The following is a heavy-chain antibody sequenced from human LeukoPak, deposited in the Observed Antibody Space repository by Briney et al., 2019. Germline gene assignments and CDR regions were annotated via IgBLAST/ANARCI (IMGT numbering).Heavy chain of an antibody. CDR1: GGSISSHY. D-gene: IGHD3-3*01. V-gene: IGHV4-59*11. CDR2: IYYSGST. CDR3: ARKRAYYDLWSGYWAGYYYMDV. Sequence: PSETLSLTCTVSGGSISSHYWSWIRQPPGKGLEWIGYIYYSGSTNYNPSLKSRATISVDTSKNQFSLKLSSVTAADTAVYYCARKRAYYDLWSGYWAGYYYMDVWGKGTTVTVSS. J-gene: IGHJ6*03.